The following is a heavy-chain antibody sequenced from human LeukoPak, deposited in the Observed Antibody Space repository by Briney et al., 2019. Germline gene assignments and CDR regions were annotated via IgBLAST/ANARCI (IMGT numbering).Heavy chain of an antibody. CDR1: GFTFSSYG. D-gene: IGHD6-19*01. CDR3: AKGIAVAGTLLNPPDC. CDR2: ISYSGSNN. V-gene: IGHV3-30*18. Sequence: GGSLRLSCAASGFTFSSYGMHWVRQAPGKGLEWVAVISYSGSNNDYADPVTGRFTISRDNSKNTLYLHMNSLGAEDMAVYYCAKGIAVAGTLLNPPDCWGQGTLVTVSS. J-gene: IGHJ4*02.